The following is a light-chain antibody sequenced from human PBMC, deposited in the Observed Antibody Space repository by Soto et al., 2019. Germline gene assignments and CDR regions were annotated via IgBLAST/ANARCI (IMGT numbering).Light chain of an antibody. V-gene: IGLV2-23*02. CDR3: CSYAGSSTYV. Sequence: QSALTQPASVSGSPGQSITISRTGTSSDVGSYNLVSWYQQHPGKAPKLMIYEVSKRPSGVYDRFSGSKSGNTASRTISGLQAEDEADYYCCSYAGSSTYVFGTGTKVTVL. J-gene: IGLJ1*01. CDR2: EVS. CDR1: SSDVGSYNL.